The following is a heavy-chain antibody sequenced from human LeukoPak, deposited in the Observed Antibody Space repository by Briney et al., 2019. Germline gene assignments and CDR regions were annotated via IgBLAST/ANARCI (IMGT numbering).Heavy chain of an antibody. CDR1: GFTFSSYS. CDR2: ISGSGGST. V-gene: IGHV3-23*01. J-gene: IGHJ4*02. D-gene: IGHD2-2*01. Sequence: PGGSLRLSCAASGFTFSSYSMNWVRQAPGKGLEWVSAISGSGGSTYYADSVKGRFTISRDNSKNTLYLQMNSLRAEDTAVYYCAKEGVPAAFGHQNDYWGQGTLVTVSS. CDR3: AKEGVPAAFGHQNDY.